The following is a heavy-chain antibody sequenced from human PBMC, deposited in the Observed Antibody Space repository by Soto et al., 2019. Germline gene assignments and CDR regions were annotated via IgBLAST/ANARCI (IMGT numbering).Heavy chain of an antibody. CDR3: ARDRSYYYDSSGYYYFHYYYGMDV. Sequence: PSETLSLTCTVSGGSISSSSYYWGWIRQPPGKGLEWIGSIYYSGSTYYNPSLKSRVTISVDTSKNQFSLKLSSVTAADTAVYYCARDRSYYYDSSGYYYFHYYYGMDVWGQGTTVTVSS. CDR1: GGSISSSSYY. D-gene: IGHD3-22*01. J-gene: IGHJ6*02. CDR2: IYYSGST. V-gene: IGHV4-39*07.